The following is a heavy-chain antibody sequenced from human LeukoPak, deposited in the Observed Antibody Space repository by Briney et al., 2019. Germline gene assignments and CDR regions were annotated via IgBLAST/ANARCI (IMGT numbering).Heavy chain of an antibody. V-gene: IGHV1-8*01. CDR2: MNPNSGNT. J-gene: IGHJ4*02. D-gene: IGHD6-13*01. Sequence: ASVKVSCKASGYPFTRYDINWVRQATARGFEWMGWMNPNSGNTGYAQKFQGRVTMTRNTSISTAYMELSSLRSEDTAVYYCARGERRSSTEALGYWGQGTLVTVSS. CDR1: GYPFTRYD. CDR3: ARGERRSSTEALGY.